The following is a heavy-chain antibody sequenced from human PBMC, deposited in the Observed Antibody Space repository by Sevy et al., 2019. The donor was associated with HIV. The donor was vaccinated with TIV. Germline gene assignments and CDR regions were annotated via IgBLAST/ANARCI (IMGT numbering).Heavy chain of an antibody. D-gene: IGHD6-19*01. CDR3: ARDSGYSSGWYGPHFNY. CDR1: GFPFSTYY. CDR2: ISLSHHTI. V-gene: IGHV3-11*01. J-gene: IGHJ4*02. Sequence: GGSLRLSCAASGFPFSTYYMTWIRQAPGKGLEWLAYISLSHHTIYYADSVKGRFTISRDNAKNSLYLQMNNLRAEDTATYYCARDSGYSSGWYGPHFNYWGQRALVTVSS.